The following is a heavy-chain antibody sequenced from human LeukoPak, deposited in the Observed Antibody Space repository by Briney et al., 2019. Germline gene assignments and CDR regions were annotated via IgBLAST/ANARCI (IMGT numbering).Heavy chain of an antibody. CDR3: TVPQSGGNWFDP. D-gene: IGHD3-16*01. CDR1: GFTFSDSA. J-gene: IGHJ5*02. Sequence: GGSLRLSCAASGFTFSDSAIHWVRQASGKGLKWVGRIRGKGFSDPPAYAASVKDRFTISRDDSESTAYLQMNSLKAEDTAVYYCTVPQSGGNWFDPWGPGTQVTVSS. CDR2: IRGKGFSDPP. V-gene: IGHV3-73*01.